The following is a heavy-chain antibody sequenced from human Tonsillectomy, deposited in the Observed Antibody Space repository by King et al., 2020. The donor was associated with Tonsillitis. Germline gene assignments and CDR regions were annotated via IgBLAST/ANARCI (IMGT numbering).Heavy chain of an antibody. Sequence: QLQESGPGLVKPSETLSLTCSVSGGSISSSSYYWGWIRQPPGKGLEWIGTIYYSGSTFYNPALKSRVTISVDTSKHQFSLKLSSVTAADTAVYYCAREQSPVLDYLDMAVWGRGTTVTVSS. V-gene: IGHV4-39*07. CDR2: IYYSGST. CDR3: AREQSPVLDYLDMAV. CDR1: GGSISSSSYY. D-gene: IGHD2-15*01. J-gene: IGHJ6*02.